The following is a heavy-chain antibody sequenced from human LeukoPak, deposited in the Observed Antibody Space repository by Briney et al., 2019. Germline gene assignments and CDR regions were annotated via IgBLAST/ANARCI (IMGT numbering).Heavy chain of an antibody. D-gene: IGHD2-21*01. Sequence: GGSLRLSCAASGFTVSSNYMSWVRQAPGKGLEWVSVIYSGGSTYYADSVKGRFTISRDNSKNTLYLQMNSLKTEDTAVYYCARDRYRGRYVPVFLWGHGTLVTVSS. CDR2: IYSGGST. J-gene: IGHJ4*01. CDR3: ARDRYRGRYVPVFL. V-gene: IGHV3-66*01. CDR1: GFTVSSNY.